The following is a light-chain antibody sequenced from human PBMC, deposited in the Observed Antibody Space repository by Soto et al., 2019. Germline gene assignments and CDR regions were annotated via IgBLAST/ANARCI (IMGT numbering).Light chain of an antibody. CDR3: QQYNNWPPPYT. CDR2: GAS. J-gene: IGKJ2*01. Sequence: EIVMTQSPATLSVSPGERATLSCRASPSVSSNLAWYQRKPGQAPRLLIYGASTRATGIPARFSGSGSGTEFTLTISSLQSEDFAVYYCQQYNNWPPPYTFGQGTKLEIK. V-gene: IGKV3-15*01. CDR1: PSVSSN.